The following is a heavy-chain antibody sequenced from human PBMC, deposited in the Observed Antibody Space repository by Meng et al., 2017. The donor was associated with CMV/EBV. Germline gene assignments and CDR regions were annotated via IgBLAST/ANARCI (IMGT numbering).Heavy chain of an antibody. V-gene: IGHV4-34*01. CDR1: GGSFSGYY. CDR3: ARGGNWFDP. CDR2: INHSGST. Sequence: QVQRERWGAGLFNPSETLSLTCAVYGGSFSGYYWSWIRQPPGKGLEWIGEINHSGSTNYNPSLKSRVTISVDTSKNQFSLKLSSVTAADTAVYYCARGGNWFDPWGQGTLVTVSS. J-gene: IGHJ5*02.